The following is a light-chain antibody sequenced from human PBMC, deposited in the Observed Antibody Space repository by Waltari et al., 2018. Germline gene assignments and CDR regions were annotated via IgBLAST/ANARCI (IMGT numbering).Light chain of an antibody. V-gene: IGKV4-1*01. CDR2: WAS. CDR1: QSVLKSSNNNNY. Sequence: DIVMTQSPDSLAVSLGERATINCKSSQSVLKSSNNNNYLAWFQQKPGQTPTLLIYWASTRESVFPDRFSGSGSGTDFTLTISSLQAEDVAVYYCQQYYSDPLTFGQGTKLEIK. CDR3: QQYYSDPLT. J-gene: IGKJ2*01.